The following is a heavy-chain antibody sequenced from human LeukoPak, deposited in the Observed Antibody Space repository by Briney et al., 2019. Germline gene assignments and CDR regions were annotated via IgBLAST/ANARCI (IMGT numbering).Heavy chain of an antibody. Sequence: PSETLSLTCIVSGGSISGYYWSWIRQPPGKGLEWIGYIYYTGTTNYNPSLKSRITISADTSKNQFSLKLSSVTAADTAVYYRARSRSHGYSGDFDYWGQGTLVTVSS. CDR3: ARSRSHGYSGDFDY. CDR2: IYYTGTT. D-gene: IGHD5-12*01. CDR1: GGSISGYY. J-gene: IGHJ4*02. V-gene: IGHV4-59*01.